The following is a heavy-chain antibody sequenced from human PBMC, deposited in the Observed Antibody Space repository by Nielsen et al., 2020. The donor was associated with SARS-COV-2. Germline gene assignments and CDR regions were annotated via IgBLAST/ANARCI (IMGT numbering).Heavy chain of an antibody. CDR3: ARDLSGSYQGLFDY. CDR2: ISGSGGST. V-gene: IGHV3-23*01. CDR1: GFTFSSYA. Sequence: GGSLRLSCAASGFTFSSYAMSWVRQAPGKGLEWVSAISGSGGSTYYADSVKGRFTISRDNSKNTLYLQMNSLRAEDTAVYYCARDLSGSYQGLFDYWGQGTLVTVSS. D-gene: IGHD1-26*01. J-gene: IGHJ4*02.